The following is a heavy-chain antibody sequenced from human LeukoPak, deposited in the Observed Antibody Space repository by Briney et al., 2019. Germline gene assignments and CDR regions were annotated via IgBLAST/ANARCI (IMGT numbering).Heavy chain of an antibody. D-gene: IGHD2-21*02. CDR1: GFTFIAYG. J-gene: IGHJ4*02. CDR2: INNGGVTT. Sequence: GGSLRLSCAASGFTFIAYGMQWVRQAPGKGLVWVSRINNGGVTTSYANSVRGRFTISRDNAKNTLYLQMNSLRAEDTGVYYCARELPREVTLDCWGQGTLVTVSS. CDR3: ARELPREVTLDC. V-gene: IGHV3-74*01.